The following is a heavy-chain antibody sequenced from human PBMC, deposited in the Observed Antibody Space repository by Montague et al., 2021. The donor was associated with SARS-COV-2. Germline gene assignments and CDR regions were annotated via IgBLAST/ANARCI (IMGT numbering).Heavy chain of an antibody. CDR1: GGSFSGYY. J-gene: IGHJ6*02. V-gene: IGHV4-34*01. Sequence: SETLSLTCAVYGGSFSGYYWSWIRQPPGKGLEWIGEINHSGSTNYNPSLKSRVTISVDTSKNQFSLKLSSVTAADTAVYYCARVRAVPAAMRIFSLGRSYYGMNVWGQGTRVTFSS. CDR2: INHSGST. CDR3: ARVRAVPAAMRIFSLGRSYYGMNV. D-gene: IGHD2-2*01.